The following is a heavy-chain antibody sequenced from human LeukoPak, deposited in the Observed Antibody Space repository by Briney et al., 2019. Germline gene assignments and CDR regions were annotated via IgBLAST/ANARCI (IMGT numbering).Heavy chain of an antibody. CDR3: ARVGDYVWWSYRYYFDD. CDR1: GFTFSAYY. D-gene: IGHD3-16*02. CDR2: ISSSGSTI. Sequence: GSLRLSCAASGFTFSAYYMSWFRQPPGKGLEGVSYISSSGSTIYYADSVKGGFTISRDNAKNSPYLHMNSLRAEDTAVYYCARVGDYVWWSYRYYFDDWGQGTLVTVSS. J-gene: IGHJ4*02. V-gene: IGHV3-11*01.